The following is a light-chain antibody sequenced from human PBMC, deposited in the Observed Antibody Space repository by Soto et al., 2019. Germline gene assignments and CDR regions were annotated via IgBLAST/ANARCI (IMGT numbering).Light chain of an antibody. CDR3: QHYNSYSEA. CDR2: DAS. J-gene: IGKJ1*01. Sequence: DIQMTQSPYTLSGSVGDRVTISCRAIHSVNSWLAWYQQRPGKAPKLLIYDASTLESGVPSRFSGSGSGTEFTLTISSLQPDDFATYYCQHYNSYSEAFGQGTKVDIK. V-gene: IGKV1-5*01. CDR1: HSVNSW.